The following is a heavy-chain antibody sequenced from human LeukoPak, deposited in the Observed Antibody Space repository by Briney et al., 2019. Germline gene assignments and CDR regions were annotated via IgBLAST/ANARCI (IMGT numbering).Heavy chain of an antibody. CDR1: GGSIGNYY. J-gene: IGHJ4*02. CDR3: ARGRWKTGMDSPYYFDY. V-gene: IGHV4-4*07. Sequence: PSETLSLTCTVSGGSIGNYYWSWIRQPAGKGLDWIGRTHTSGSTNYNPSLKSRVTMSVDTSKNQFSLKLTSVTAADTAVYYCARGRWKTGMDSPYYFDYWGQGTLVTVSS. D-gene: IGHD2-2*03. CDR2: THTSGST.